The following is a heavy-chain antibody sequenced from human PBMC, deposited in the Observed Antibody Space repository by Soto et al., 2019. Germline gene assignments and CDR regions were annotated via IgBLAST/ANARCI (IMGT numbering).Heavy chain of an antibody. CDR3: ARGLLDDFWSGYYPLSFDY. CDR1: GGSISSGGYS. Sequence: SETLSLTCAVSGGSISSGGYSWSWIRQPPGKGLEWIGYIYHSGSTNYNPSLKSRVTISVDTSKNQFSLKLSSVTAADTAVYYCARGLLDDFWSGYYPLSFDYWGQGTLVTVSS. J-gene: IGHJ4*02. V-gene: IGHV4-61*08. CDR2: IYHSGST. D-gene: IGHD3-3*01.